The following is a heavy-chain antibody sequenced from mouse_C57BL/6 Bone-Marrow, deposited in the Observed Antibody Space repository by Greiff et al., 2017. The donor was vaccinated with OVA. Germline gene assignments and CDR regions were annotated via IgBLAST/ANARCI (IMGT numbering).Heavy chain of an antibody. V-gene: IGHV1-82*01. Sequence: VQLQQSGPELVKPGASVKISCKASSYAFSSSWMNWVKQRPGKGLEWIGRIYPGDGDTNYNGKFKGKATLTADKSSSTAYMQLSSLTSEDSAVYFCARGGYDYFDYWGQGTTLTVSS. J-gene: IGHJ2*01. CDR2: IYPGDGDT. CDR1: SYAFSSSW. CDR3: ARGGYDYFDY. D-gene: IGHD2-2*01.